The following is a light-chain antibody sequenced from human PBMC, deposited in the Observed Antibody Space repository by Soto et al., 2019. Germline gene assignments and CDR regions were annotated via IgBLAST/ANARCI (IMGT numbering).Light chain of an antibody. CDR1: SSNIGGYH. V-gene: IGLV1-44*01. CDR2: TQN. CDR3: AVWDDSLNGHLV. J-gene: IGLJ2*01. Sequence: QSVLSQPPSASGTPGQKVTISCSGGSSNIGGYHVHWYRQFPGRAPQLLIFTQNQRPSGVPDRFSGSQSGTAASLAISGLQFEDEADYYCAVWDDSLNGHLVFGGGTKLTVL.